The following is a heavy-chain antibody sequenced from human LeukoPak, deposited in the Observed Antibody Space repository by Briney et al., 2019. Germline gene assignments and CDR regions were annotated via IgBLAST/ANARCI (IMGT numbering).Heavy chain of an antibody. D-gene: IGHD3-3*01. J-gene: IGHJ3*02. CDR3: ARDMEYYDFWSGYSDAFDI. Sequence: SVKVSCKASGGTFSSYAISWVRQAPGQGLEWMGGSIPIFGTANYAQKFQGRVTITTDESTSTAYMELSSLRSEDTAVYYCARDMEYYDFWSGYSDAFDIWGQGTMVTVSS. CDR2: SIPIFGTA. V-gene: IGHV1-69*05. CDR1: GGTFSSYA.